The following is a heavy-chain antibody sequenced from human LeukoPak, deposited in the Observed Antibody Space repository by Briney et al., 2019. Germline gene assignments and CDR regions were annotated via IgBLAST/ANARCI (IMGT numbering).Heavy chain of an antibody. Sequence: GGSLRLSCAASGFIFTDYGMHWVRQAPGKGLEWLTFIRYDGSDKYYADSVKGRFTISRDNSKNTLYLQMNSLRAEDTAVYYCARGVHSTSFAAFYYFDYWGQGTLVTVSS. D-gene: IGHD2-2*01. CDR2: IRYDGSDK. J-gene: IGHJ4*02. CDR1: GFIFTDYG. V-gene: IGHV3-30*02. CDR3: ARGVHSTSFAAFYYFDY.